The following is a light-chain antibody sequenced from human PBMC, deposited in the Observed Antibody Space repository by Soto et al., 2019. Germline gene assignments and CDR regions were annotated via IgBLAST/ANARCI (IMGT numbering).Light chain of an antibody. J-gene: IGLJ1*01. CDR2: ENN. CDR3: GTWDSSLSAYV. CDR1: SSNIGNNY. Sequence: QSVLTQPPSVSAAPGQKVTISCSGSSSNIGNNYVSWYQQLPGTAPKLLIYENNKRPSAIPDRFSGSKSGTSSTLVITGLQTGDEDDYYCGTWDSSLSAYVFGTGTKVTVL. V-gene: IGLV1-51*02.